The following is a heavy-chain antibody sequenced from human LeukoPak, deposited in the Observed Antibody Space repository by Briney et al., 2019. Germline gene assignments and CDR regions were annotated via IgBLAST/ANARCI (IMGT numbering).Heavy chain of an antibody. D-gene: IGHD6-19*01. CDR2: IYSGGST. CDR3: ARAEYSSGWYESYFDY. V-gene: IGHV3-66*01. CDR1: GFTVSSNY. Sequence: PGGSLRLSCAASGFTVSSNYMSWVRQAPGKGLEWVSVIYSGGSTYYADSVKGRFTISRDNSKNTLYLQMNSLRAEDTAVYYCARAEYSSGWYESYFDYWGQGTLVTVSS. J-gene: IGHJ4*02.